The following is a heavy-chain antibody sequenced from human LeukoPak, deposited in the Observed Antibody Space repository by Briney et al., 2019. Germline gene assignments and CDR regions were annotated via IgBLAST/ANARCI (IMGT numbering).Heavy chain of an antibody. CDR1: GFTFSNYW. Sequence: PGGSLRLSCEASGFTFSNYWMHWVRQAPGKGLEWVAVISYDGSNKYYADSVKGRFTISRDNSKNTLYLQMNSLRAEDTAVYYCARTGDYSNLFDYWGQGTLVTVSS. V-gene: IGHV3-30-3*01. CDR2: ISYDGSNK. J-gene: IGHJ4*02. D-gene: IGHD4-11*01. CDR3: ARTGDYSNLFDY.